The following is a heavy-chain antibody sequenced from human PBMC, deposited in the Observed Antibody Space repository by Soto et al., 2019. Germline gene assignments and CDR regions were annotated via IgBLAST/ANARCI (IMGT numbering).Heavy chain of an antibody. CDR3: AKARGSSTPAPGSY. CDR2: ISGSGGST. Sequence: SCKASGGTFSSYAMSWVRQAPGKGLEWVSAISGSGGSTYYAGSVKGRFTISRDNSKNTLYLQMNSLRAEDTAVYYCAKARGSSTPAPGSYWGQGTLVTVSS. V-gene: IGHV3-23*01. D-gene: IGHD2-2*01. J-gene: IGHJ4*02. CDR1: GGTFSSYA.